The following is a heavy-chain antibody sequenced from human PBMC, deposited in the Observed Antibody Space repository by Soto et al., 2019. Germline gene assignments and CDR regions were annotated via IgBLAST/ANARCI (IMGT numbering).Heavy chain of an antibody. Sequence: SVKVSCKASGGTFSSYAISWVRQAPGQGLEWMGRIIPILGIANYAQKFQGRVTITADKSTSTAYMELSSLRSEDTAVYYCGIWPRGNPRFDYWGQGTLVTVSS. J-gene: IGHJ4*02. CDR2: IIPILGIA. D-gene: IGHD3-10*01. CDR1: GGTFSSYA. V-gene: IGHV1-69*04. CDR3: GIWPRGNPRFDY.